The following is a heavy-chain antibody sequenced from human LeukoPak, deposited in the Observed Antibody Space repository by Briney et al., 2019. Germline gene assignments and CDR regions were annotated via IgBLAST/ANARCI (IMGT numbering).Heavy chain of an antibody. J-gene: IGHJ6*03. D-gene: IGHD3-10*01. CDR2: IKSKTDGGTA. V-gene: IGHV3-15*01. Sequence: GGSLRLSCAASGFTFSSYGMSWVRQAPGKGLEWVGRIKSKTDGGTADYAAPVKGRFTISRDDSKNTLYVQMNSLKTEDTAVYYCVTGNMWFGDLPYYYYMDVWGKGTTVTVSS. CDR3: VTGNMWFGDLPYYYYMDV. CDR1: GFTFSSYG.